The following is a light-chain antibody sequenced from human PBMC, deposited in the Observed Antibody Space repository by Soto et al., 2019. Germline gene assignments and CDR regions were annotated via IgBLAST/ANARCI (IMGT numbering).Light chain of an antibody. Sequence: DIQMPPSPSSVSASVGDRVTITCRASQGISSWLAWYQQKPGKAPKLLIYAASSLQRGVPSRFSGSGSGTDFTITIRTPQPEDFATCNCQQANSCPRTFGQGTKVEIK. CDR3: QQANSCPRT. CDR1: QGISSW. CDR2: AAS. V-gene: IGKV1-12*01. J-gene: IGKJ1*01.